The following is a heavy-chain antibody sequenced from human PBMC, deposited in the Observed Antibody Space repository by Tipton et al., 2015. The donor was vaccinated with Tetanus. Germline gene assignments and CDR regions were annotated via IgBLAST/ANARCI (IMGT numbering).Heavy chain of an antibody. CDR1: GGSISSYY. D-gene: IGHD4-23*01. Sequence: TLSLTCTVSGGSISSYYWSWIRQPPGKGLEWIGYIYYSGSTNYNPFLKSRVTISVDTSKNQFSLKLSSVTAADTAVYYCAREDYGGNSFDYWGQGTLVTVSS. J-gene: IGHJ4*02. CDR3: AREDYGGNSFDY. CDR2: IYYSGST. V-gene: IGHV4-59*12.